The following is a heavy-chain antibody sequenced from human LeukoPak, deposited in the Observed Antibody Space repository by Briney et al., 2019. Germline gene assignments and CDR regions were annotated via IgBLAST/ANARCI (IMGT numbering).Heavy chain of an antibody. J-gene: IGHJ4*02. CDR2: ISWDGGST. D-gene: IGHD2-2*01. CDR3: AREYQLLYNY. Sequence: GGSLRLSCAASGFTFDDYTMHWVRQAPGKGLEWVSLISWDGGSTYYADSVKGRFTISRDNSKNTLYLQMNSLRTEDTAVYYCAREYQLLYNYWGQGTLVTVSS. CDR1: GFTFDDYT. V-gene: IGHV3-43*01.